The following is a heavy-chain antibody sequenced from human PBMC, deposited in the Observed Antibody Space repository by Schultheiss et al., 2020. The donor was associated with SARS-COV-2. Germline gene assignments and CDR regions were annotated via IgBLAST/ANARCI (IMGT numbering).Heavy chain of an antibody. V-gene: IGHV3-49*03. CDR2: TRSIAYGETT. CDR1: GFSFGDYG. J-gene: IGHJ4*02. CDR3: GRGLKGATTFY. Sequence: GESLKISCTASGFSFGDYGMSWFRQAPGKGLEWVCFTRSIAYGETTEYAASVKGRVAMSRDDSKSIAYLQMNGLKTEDTAMYYCGRGLKGATTFYWGQGTLVTVSS. D-gene: IGHD2/OR15-2a*01.